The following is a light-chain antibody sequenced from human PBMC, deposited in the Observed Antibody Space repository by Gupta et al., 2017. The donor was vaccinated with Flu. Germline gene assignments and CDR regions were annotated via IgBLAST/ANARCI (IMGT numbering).Light chain of an antibody. J-gene: IGLJ3*02. CDR1: ARGGKS. V-gene: IGLV3-21*02. CDR3: QVWDGSSDHWV. Sequence: SYVLTQPPSVSVAPGQTARITCGGDARGGKSVHWYKQKPGQAPVLVVYDDYDRTSGIPERFSGSNSGNTATLIISRVEAGDEADYYCQVWDGSSDHWVFGGGTKLIVL. CDR2: DDY.